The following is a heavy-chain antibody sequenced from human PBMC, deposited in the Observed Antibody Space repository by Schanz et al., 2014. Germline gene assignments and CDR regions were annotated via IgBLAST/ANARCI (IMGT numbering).Heavy chain of an antibody. CDR1: GYNFNRHD. CDR3: VRELSGGPFDY. J-gene: IGHJ4*02. Sequence: QVQLVQSGPEVKKPGASVRLSCKASGYNFNRHDSSWVRQAPGQGLEWLGRFTHISQKFQGRVTMTRDTSSTTANMELNSLRSDDTAVYYCVRELSGGPFDYWGQGALVTVSS. CDR2: FT. V-gene: IGHV1-2*06.